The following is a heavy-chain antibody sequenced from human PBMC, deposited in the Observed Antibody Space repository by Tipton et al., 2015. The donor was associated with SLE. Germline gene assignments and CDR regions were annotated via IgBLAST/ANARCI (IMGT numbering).Heavy chain of an antibody. CDR2: IYPGDSDT. CDR1: GHKFTSYW. D-gene: IGHD1-7*01. J-gene: IGHJ4*02. V-gene: IGHV5-51*01. CDR3: ARLPFNWDSPDY. Sequence: QLVQSGAEVKKSGESMKISCKGSGHKFTSYWIGWVRQMPGKGLECMGIIYPGDSDTRYSPSFQGQVTISADKSISTAYLQWSSLKASDTAMYYCARLPFNWDSPDYWGQGTLVTVSS.